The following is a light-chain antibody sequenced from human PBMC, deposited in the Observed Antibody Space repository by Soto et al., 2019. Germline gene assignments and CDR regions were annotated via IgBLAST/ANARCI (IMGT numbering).Light chain of an antibody. CDR2: GAS. Sequence: EIVMTQSPATLSVSPGEKATLSCRASQSVSSNLAWYQQKPGKAPRLLIYGASTRATCIPARFSGSGSGTEFTLTISSLQSEDFAVYYCQQYNNWPPTWTFGQGDQGGYQ. J-gene: IGKJ1*01. CDR1: QSVSSN. V-gene: IGKV3-15*01. CDR3: QQYNNWPPTWT.